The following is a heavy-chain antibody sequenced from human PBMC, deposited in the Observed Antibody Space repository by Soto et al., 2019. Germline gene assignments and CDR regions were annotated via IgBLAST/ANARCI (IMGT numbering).Heavy chain of an antibody. CDR2: IYYSGST. Sequence: PSETLSLTCTVSGGSISSYYWSWIRQPPGKGLEWIGYIYYSGSTNYNPSLKSRVTISVDTSKNQFSLKLSSVTDADTAVYYCARDGRAAGTLFYYYYGMDVWGQGTTVTVSS. CDR1: GGSISSYY. D-gene: IGHD6-13*01. CDR3: ARDGRAAGTLFYYYYGMDV. J-gene: IGHJ6*02. V-gene: IGHV4-59*01.